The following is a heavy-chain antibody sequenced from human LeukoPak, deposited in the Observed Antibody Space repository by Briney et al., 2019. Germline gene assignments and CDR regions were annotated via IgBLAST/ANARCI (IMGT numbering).Heavy chain of an antibody. D-gene: IGHD6-19*01. CDR3: ARLNSSGWPLGLWFDP. CDR2: IYYSGGT. CDR1: GGSISSYY. Sequence: SETLSLTCTVSGGSISSYYWSWIRQPPGRGLEWIGYIYYSGGTNYNPSLKSRVTISVDTSKNQFSLKLSSVTAADTAVYYCARLNSSGWPLGLWFDPWGQGTLVTVSS. J-gene: IGHJ5*02. V-gene: IGHV4-59*08.